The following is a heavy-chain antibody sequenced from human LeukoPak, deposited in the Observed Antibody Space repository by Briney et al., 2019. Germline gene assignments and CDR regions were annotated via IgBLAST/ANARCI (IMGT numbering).Heavy chain of an antibody. Sequence: PGGSLRLSCAASGFTFSSYSMNWVRQAPGKGLEWVSGITGGGRYTYYADSVKGRFTISRDNSKNTLYLQMNNLRAEDTAVYYCAKNPGGGAADRIDYWGQGTLVTVSS. J-gene: IGHJ4*02. CDR1: GFTFSSYS. CDR3: AKNPGGGAADRIDY. V-gene: IGHV3-23*01. D-gene: IGHD1-26*01. CDR2: ITGGGRYT.